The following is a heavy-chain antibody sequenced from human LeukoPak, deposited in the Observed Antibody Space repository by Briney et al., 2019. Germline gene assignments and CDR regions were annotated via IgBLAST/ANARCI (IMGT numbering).Heavy chain of an antibody. J-gene: IGHJ3*02. CDR3: ARDTAIWFGEQHPDDAFDI. CDR1: GFTFSSYA. V-gene: IGHV3-30*04. Sequence: GGSLRLSCAASGFTFSSYAMHWVRQAPGKGLEWVAVISYDGSNKYYADSVKGRFTISRDNSKNTLYLQMNSLRAEDTAVYYCARDTAIWFGEQHPDDAFDIWGQGTMVTVSS. D-gene: IGHD3-10*01. CDR2: ISYDGSNK.